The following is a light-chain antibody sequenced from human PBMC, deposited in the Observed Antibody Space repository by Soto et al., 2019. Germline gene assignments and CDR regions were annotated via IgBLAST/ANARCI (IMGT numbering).Light chain of an antibody. V-gene: IGKV3-15*01. J-gene: IGKJ2*01. CDR3: EEYNNWPYT. Sequence: EIVMTQSPVALSVSPGERAALSCRASQSVGRNFAWYQQRPGQAPRILIYGTSTRATGVPARLSGSGSGTDFTFTIRSLQSEDFAVYYCEEYNNWPYTFGQGTRLEIK. CDR1: QSVGRN. CDR2: GTS.